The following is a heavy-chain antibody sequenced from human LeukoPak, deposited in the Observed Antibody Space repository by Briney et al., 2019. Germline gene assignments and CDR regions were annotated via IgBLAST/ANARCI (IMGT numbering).Heavy chain of an antibody. V-gene: IGHV5-51*01. CDR1: GYSFINYW. J-gene: IGHJ6*03. CDR3: ARGPYCSSTNCYSPYYYYYMDV. D-gene: IGHD2-2*01. Sequence: GESLKISCKGSGYSFINYWIGWVRQMPGKGLEWMGNIYPGDSDTRYSPSFQGQVTISADKSISTAYLQWSSLKASDTAMYYCARGPYCSSTNCYSPYYYYYMDVWGKGTTVTVSS. CDR2: IYPGDSDT.